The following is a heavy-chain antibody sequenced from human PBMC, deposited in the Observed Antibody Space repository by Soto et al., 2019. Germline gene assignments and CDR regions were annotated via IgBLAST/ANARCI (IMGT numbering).Heavy chain of an antibody. Sequence: EVQLVESGGGLVQPGGSLRLSCAASGFTFSSYSMNWVRQAPGKGLEWVSYISSSSSTIYYADSVKGRFTISRDNAKNSLYLQMNSLRDEDTAVYYCARDFIDAGATLLFDYWGQGTLVTVSS. D-gene: IGHD1-26*01. J-gene: IGHJ4*02. V-gene: IGHV3-48*02. CDR1: GFTFSSYS. CDR2: ISSSSSTI. CDR3: ARDFIDAGATLLFDY.